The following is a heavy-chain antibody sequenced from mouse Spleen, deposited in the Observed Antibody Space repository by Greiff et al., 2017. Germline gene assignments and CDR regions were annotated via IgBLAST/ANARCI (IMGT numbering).Heavy chain of an antibody. CDR3: ARNYRYDWYFDV. Sequence: DVKLVESGPSLVKPSQTLSLTCSVTGDSITSGYWNWIRKFPGNKLEYMGYISYSGSTYYNPSLKSRISITRDTSKNQYYLQLNSVTTEDTATYYCARNYRYDWYFDVWGAGTTVTVSS. CDR2: ISYSGST. J-gene: IGHJ1*01. V-gene: IGHV3-8*02. CDR1: GDSITSGY. D-gene: IGHD2-14*01.